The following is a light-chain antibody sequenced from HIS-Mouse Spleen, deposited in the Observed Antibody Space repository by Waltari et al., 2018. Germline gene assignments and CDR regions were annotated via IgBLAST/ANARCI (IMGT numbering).Light chain of an antibody. V-gene: IGLV3-19*01. J-gene: IGLJ3*02. CDR1: SLRSYY. CDR2: GKK. CDR3: NSRDSSGNHWV. Sequence: SSELTQDPAVSVALGQTVRITCQGDSLRSYYASWYQQKPGQAPVLVIYGKKHRPSGSPDRFPGSSSGNTASLTITGAQAEDEADYYCNSRDSSGNHWVFGGGTKLTVL.